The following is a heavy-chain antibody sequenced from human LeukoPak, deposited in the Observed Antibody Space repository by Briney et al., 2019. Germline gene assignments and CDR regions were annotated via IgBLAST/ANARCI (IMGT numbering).Heavy chain of an antibody. V-gene: IGHV3-30*03. CDR2: ISYDGSNK. Sequence: PGGSLRLSCAASGFTFSSYGMHWVRQAPGKGLEWVAVISYDGSNKYYADSVKGRFTISRDNSKNTLYLQMNSLRAEDTAVYYCARERRITMIVPYFDYWGQGTLVTVSS. CDR3: ARERRITMIVPYFDY. J-gene: IGHJ4*02. D-gene: IGHD3-22*01. CDR1: GFTFSSYG.